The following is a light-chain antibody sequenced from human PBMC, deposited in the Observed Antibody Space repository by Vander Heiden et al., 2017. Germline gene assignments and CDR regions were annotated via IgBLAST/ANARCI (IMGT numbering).Light chain of an antibody. CDR2: RNN. CDR1: SSNIGSNY. CDR3: AAWDDSLSAYVV. Sequence: QPVLTQPPSASGTPGQRVTIPCSGSSSNIGSNYVYWHQQPPGTAPNLLRYRNNRRPSGVPARFSGSKSGTSASLAISGLRSEDEADYYCAAWDDSLSAYVVFGGGTKLTVL. V-gene: IGLV1-47*01. J-gene: IGLJ2*01.